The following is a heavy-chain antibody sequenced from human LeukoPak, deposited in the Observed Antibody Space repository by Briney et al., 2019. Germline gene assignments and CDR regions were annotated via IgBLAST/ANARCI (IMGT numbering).Heavy chain of an antibody. D-gene: IGHD3-16*02. CDR3: AKLGDYIWGSYRPFDP. V-gene: IGHV3-23*01. Sequence: GGSLRLSCAASGFTSTRYALSWVRQAPGKGLEWVSSISSGGDRSYNADSVKGRFTISRDNSKNTLYLQMDSLRADDTALYYCAKLGDYIWGSYRPFDPWGQGTLVTVSS. CDR2: ISSGGDRS. CDR1: GFTSTRYA. J-gene: IGHJ5*02.